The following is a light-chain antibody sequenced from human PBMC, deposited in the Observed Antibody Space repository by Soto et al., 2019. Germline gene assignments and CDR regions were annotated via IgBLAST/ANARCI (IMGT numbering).Light chain of an antibody. CDR1: QSVLSSANNKNY. V-gene: IGKV4-1*01. Sequence: VMTQSPDSLAVSLGERATINCKSSQSVLSSANNKNYLAWYQRKPGQPPKLLISWSSTREPGVPDRFSGSGSGTDFTLTISSLQAEDVAVYYFQQYYGAPITLGQGTRLEIK. J-gene: IGKJ5*01. CDR2: WSS. CDR3: QQYYGAPIT.